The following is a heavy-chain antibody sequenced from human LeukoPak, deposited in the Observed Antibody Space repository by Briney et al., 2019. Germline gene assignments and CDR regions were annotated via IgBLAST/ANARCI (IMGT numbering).Heavy chain of an antibody. CDR2: ISAYNGNT. J-gene: IGHJ5*02. CDR3: ARDEDTAMVGSNWFDP. Sequence: ASVKVSCKASGYTFTSYGISWVRQPPGQGLEWMGWISAYNGNTNYAQKLQGRVTMTTDTSTSTAYMELRSLRSDDTAVYYCARDEDTAMVGSNWFDPWGQGTLVTVSS. CDR1: GYTFTSYG. D-gene: IGHD5-18*01. V-gene: IGHV1-18*01.